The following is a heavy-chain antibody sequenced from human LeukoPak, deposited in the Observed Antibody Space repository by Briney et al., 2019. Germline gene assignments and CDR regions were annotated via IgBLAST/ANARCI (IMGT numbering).Heavy chain of an antibody. D-gene: IGHD4-17*01. CDR3: TRTNYGDYNWFDP. J-gene: IGHJ5*02. CDR2: IYDSGST. V-gene: IGHV4-59*11. CDR1: GDSISNHY. Sequence: SETLSLTCTVSGDSISNHYWSWIRQPPGKALEWIGYIYDSGSTKYNPSLKSRVTMSVDTSKNQFSLKVTSVTAADTAVYYCTRTNYGDYNWFDPWGQGTLVTVSS.